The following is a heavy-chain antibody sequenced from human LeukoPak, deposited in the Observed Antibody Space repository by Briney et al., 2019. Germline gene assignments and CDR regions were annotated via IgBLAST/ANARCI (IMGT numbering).Heavy chain of an antibody. CDR3: ARVTGYVIEDNFDY. CDR2: IYYSGST. Sequence: NTSETLSLTCAVYGGSFSGYYWSWIRQSPGKGLEWIGYIYYSGSTNYNPSLKSRVTMSVDTSKNQFSLKLRSVTAADTAVYYCARVTGYVIEDNFDYWGQGTLVTVSS. V-gene: IGHV4-59*01. D-gene: IGHD2-15*01. J-gene: IGHJ4*02. CDR1: GGSFSGYY.